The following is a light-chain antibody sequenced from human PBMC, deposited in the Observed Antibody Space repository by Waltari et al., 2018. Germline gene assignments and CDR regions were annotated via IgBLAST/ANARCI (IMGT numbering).Light chain of an antibody. J-gene: IGKJ1*01. CDR3: QQSYSTHPWT. Sequence: DIQMTQSPSSLSASVGDRVTITCRASQSISSYLNWYQQKPWKAPKLLIYAASSLQSGVPSRFSGSGSGTDFTLTISSLQPEDFATYYCQQSYSTHPWTFGQGTKVEIK. V-gene: IGKV1-39*01. CDR2: AAS. CDR1: QSISSY.